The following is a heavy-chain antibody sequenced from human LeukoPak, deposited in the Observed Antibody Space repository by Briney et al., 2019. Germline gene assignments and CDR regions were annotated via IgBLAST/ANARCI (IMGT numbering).Heavy chain of an antibody. CDR1: GFTFTSYW. CDR2: IKQDGSGK. V-gene: IGHV3-7*01. CDR3: ARGGGSMGGEV. D-gene: IGHD3-16*01. J-gene: IGHJ4*02. Sequence: GGSLRLSCAASGFTFTSYWMSWVRQAPGKGLEWVANIKQDGSGKYFVDSVKGRFTISRDNAKNSLYLQMNSLRAEDTAVYYCARGGGSMGGEVWGQGTLVTVSS.